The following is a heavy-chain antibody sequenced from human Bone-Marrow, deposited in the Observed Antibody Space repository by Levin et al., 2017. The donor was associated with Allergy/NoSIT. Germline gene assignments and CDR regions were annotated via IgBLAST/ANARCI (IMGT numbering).Heavy chain of an antibody. CDR2: ISSSGSTI. CDR3: ARSPVARYDFWSGSHGHYYGMDV. CDR1: GFTFSDYY. D-gene: IGHD3-3*01. Sequence: GGSLRLSCAASGFTFSDYYMSWIRQAPGKGLEWVSYISSSGSTIYYADSVKGRFTISRDNAKNSLYLQMNSLRAEDTAVYYCARSPVARYDFWSGSHGHYYGMDVWGQGTTVTVSS. J-gene: IGHJ6*02. V-gene: IGHV3-11*01.